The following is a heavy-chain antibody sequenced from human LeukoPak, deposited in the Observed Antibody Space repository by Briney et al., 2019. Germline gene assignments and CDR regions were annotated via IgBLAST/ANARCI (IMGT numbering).Heavy chain of an antibody. CDR2: TSGSGGST. CDR3: AKRSGYSSGWYGGYFDY. Sequence: GGSLRLSCAASGFTFNNYAMSWVRQAPGKGLEWVSATSGSGGSTYYADSVKGRFTISRDNSKNTLYLQINSLRAEDTAVYYCAKRSGYSSGWYGGYFDYWGQGTLVTVSS. V-gene: IGHV3-23*01. J-gene: IGHJ4*02. CDR1: GFTFNNYA. D-gene: IGHD6-19*01.